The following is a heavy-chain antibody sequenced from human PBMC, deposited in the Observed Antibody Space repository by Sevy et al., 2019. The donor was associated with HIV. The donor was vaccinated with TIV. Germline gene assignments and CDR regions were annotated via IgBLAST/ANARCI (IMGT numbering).Heavy chain of an antibody. V-gene: IGHV3-30*04. Sequence: GGSLRLSCAVSGFIFNNYAMHGVRQAPGKGLEWAAGISHDGSNKYYGDSVKGRFTISRDNSKNTVYLQMNSLRAEDTAVYYCARALSTWYYFDYWGQGTLVTVSS. CDR2: ISHDGSNK. CDR3: ARALSTWYYFDY. CDR1: GFIFNNYA. D-gene: IGHD6-13*01. J-gene: IGHJ4*02.